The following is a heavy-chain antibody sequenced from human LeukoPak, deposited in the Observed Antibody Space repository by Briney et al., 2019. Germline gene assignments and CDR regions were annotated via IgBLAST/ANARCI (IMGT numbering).Heavy chain of an antibody. CDR1: GGSISSYY. Sequence: SETLSLTCTVSGGSISSYYWSWIRQPPGKGLEWIGFIFYSGTTNYNPSLKSRVTISVDTSKNQFSLKLSSVTAADTAVYYCARRLRFRSFAYWGQGTLVTVSS. CDR3: ARRLRFRSFAY. V-gene: IGHV4-59*12. D-gene: IGHD4-17*01. CDR2: IFYSGTT. J-gene: IGHJ4*02.